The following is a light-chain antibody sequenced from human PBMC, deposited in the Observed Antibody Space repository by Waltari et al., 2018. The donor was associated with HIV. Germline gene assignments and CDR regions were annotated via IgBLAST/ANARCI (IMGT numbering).Light chain of an antibody. V-gene: IGLV1-47*01. J-gene: IGLJ2*01. CDR1: SSNSGRNY. Sequence: QSVLTQPPSSSGTPGQGVTISCSGSSSNSGRNYVPWYQQLPGRAPKLLIYRKKQVPSGVPDRCSGSKSGTSASLAISGIRSEDEADYYCASWDDSLSGVVFGGGTKLTVL. CDR3: ASWDDSLSGVV. CDR2: RKK.